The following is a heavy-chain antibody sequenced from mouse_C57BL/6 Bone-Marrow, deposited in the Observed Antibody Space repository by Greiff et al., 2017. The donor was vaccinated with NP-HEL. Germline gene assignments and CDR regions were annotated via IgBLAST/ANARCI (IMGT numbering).Heavy chain of an antibody. CDR3: TRSPVAYYFDY. V-gene: IGHV14-4*01. Sequence: VQLQQSGAELVRPGASVKLSRTASGFNIKDDYMHWVKQRPEQGLEWIGWIDPENGDTEYASKFQGKATITADTSSNTAYLQLSSLTSEDTAVYYCTRSPVAYYFDYWGQGTTLTVSS. CDR2: IDPENGDT. CDR1: GFNIKDDY. J-gene: IGHJ2*01. D-gene: IGHD1-1*01.